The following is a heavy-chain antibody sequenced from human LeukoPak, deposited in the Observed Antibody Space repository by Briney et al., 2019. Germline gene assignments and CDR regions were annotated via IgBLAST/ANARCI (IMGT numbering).Heavy chain of an antibody. Sequence: GGSLRLSCAASGFTFSSYAMSWVRQAPGKGLEWVSAISGSGGSTYYADSVKGRFTISRDNSKNTLYLQMNSLGAEDTAVYYCAKGPHYDYVWGSYRPFDYWGQGTLVTVSS. D-gene: IGHD3-16*02. CDR3: AKGPHYDYVWGSYRPFDY. J-gene: IGHJ4*02. CDR1: GFTFSSYA. CDR2: ISGSGGST. V-gene: IGHV3-23*01.